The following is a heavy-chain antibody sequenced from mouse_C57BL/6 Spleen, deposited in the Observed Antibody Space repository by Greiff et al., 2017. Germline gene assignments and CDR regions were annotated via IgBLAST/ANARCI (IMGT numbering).Heavy chain of an antibody. V-gene: IGHV3-6*01. CDR3: ARDWDYFDY. CDR2: ISYDGSN. J-gene: IGHJ2*01. CDR1: GYSITSGYY. Sequence: VEESGPGLVKPSQSLSLTCSVTGYSITSGYYWNWIRQFPGNKLEWMGYISYDGSNNYNPSLKNRISITRDTSKNQFFLKLNSVTTEDTATYYCARDWDYFDYWGQGTTLTVSS.